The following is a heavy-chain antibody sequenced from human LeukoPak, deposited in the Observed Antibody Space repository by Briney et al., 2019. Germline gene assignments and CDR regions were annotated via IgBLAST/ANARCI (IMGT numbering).Heavy chain of an antibody. CDR3: ARGPPRGVGATYWFDP. J-gene: IGHJ5*02. D-gene: IGHD1-26*01. CDR1: GGSISSYY. Sequence: SETLSLTCTVSGGSISSYYWSWIRQPPGKGLEWIGEINHSGSTNYNPSLKSRVTISVDTSKNQFSLKLSSVTAADTAVYYCARGPPRGVGATYWFDPWGQGTLVTVSS. V-gene: IGHV4-34*01. CDR2: INHSGST.